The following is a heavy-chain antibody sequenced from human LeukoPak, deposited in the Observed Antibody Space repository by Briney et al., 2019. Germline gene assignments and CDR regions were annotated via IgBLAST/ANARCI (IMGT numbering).Heavy chain of an antibody. CDR1: GXTFSSYW. D-gene: IGHD6-19*01. J-gene: IGHJ4*02. CDR3: ASDSSGLDY. CDR2: VNSDGSTT. Sequence: GGSLRLSCAASGXTFSSYWMHWVRQAPGKGLVWVSRVNSDGSTTTYADSVKGRFTISRDNAKNTLYLQMNSLRDEDTAVYYCASDSSGLDYWGQGTLVTVSS. V-gene: IGHV3-74*01.